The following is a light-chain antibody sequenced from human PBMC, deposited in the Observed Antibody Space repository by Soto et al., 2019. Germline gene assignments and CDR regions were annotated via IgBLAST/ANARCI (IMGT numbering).Light chain of an antibody. V-gene: IGLV1-40*01. Sequence: QSVLTQPPSVSGALGQRITISCTGITSNIGAGYDVHWYQLLPGRDPKLLIYGNTNRPSGVPDRFSGSKSATSASLAITGLQAEDEAIYYCQSYDNTLSGPIYVFGTGTKVTVL. CDR1: TSNIGAGYD. CDR2: GNT. J-gene: IGLJ1*01. CDR3: QSYDNTLSGPIYV.